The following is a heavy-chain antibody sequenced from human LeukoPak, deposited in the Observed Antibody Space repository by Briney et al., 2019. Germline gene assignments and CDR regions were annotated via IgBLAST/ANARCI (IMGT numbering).Heavy chain of an antibody. CDR1: GFTVSTNY. D-gene: IGHD3-3*01. V-gene: IGHV3-53*01. Sequence: PGGSLRLSCAASGFTVSTNYMSWVRKAPGKGLEWVSVIYSGGSTYYADSVQGPFTISRDNSKNTLYLQMNSLRAEDTAVYYCARGPDFWSGYYYFDYGGQGTLHSVS. CDR2: IYSGGST. J-gene: IGHJ4*02. CDR3: ARGPDFWSGYYYFDY.